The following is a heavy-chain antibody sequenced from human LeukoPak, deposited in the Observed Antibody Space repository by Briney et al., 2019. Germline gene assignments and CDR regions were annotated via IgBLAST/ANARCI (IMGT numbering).Heavy chain of an antibody. J-gene: IGHJ3*02. V-gene: IGHV3-21*01. CDR2: ISSSSSYI. Sequence: PGGSLRLSCAASGFTFSSYSMNWVRQAPGKGLEWVSSISSSSSYIYYADSVKGRFTISRDNAKNSLYLQMSSLRAEDTAVYYCARAPYCSSTSCPNAFDIWGQGTMVTVSS. CDR3: ARAPYCSSTSCPNAFDI. D-gene: IGHD2-2*01. CDR1: GFTFSSYS.